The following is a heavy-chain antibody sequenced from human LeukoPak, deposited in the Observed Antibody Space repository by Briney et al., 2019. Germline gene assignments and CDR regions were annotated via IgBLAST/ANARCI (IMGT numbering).Heavy chain of an antibody. CDR1: GFTFSSYS. CDR3: ARESEMATIMFDY. V-gene: IGHV3-48*02. Sequence: GGSLRLSCAASGFTFSSYSLNWVRQAPGKGLEWVSYISSSSGTIYYADSVKGRFTISRDNAKNSLYLQMNSLRDEDTAVYYCARESEMATIMFDYWGQGTLVTVSS. CDR2: ISSSSGTI. J-gene: IGHJ4*02. D-gene: IGHD5-24*01.